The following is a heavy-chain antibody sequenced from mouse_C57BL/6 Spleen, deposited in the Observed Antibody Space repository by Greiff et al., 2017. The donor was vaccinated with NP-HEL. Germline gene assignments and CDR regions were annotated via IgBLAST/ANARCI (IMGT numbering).Heavy chain of an antibody. D-gene: IGHD2-3*01. CDR1: GFTFSSYG. Sequence: EVMLVESGGDLVKPGGSLKLSCAASGFTFSSYGMSWVRQTPDKRLEWVATISSGGSYTYYPDSVKGRFTISRDNAKNTLYLQMSSLKSEDTAMYYCARQWGDDGYFYFDYWGQGTTLTVSS. V-gene: IGHV5-6*01. CDR3: ARQWGDDGYFYFDY. CDR2: ISSGGSYT. J-gene: IGHJ2*01.